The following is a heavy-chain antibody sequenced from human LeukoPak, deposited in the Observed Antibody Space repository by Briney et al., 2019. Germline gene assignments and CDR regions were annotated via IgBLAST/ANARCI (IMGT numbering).Heavy chain of an antibody. Sequence: SETLSLTCTVSGYSISSSSYYWGWIRQPPGKGLEWIGSIYYSGSTYYNPSLKSRVTISVDTSKNQFSLKLSSVTAADTAVYYCARRARYCSGGSCNYGVWFDPWGQGTLVTVSS. V-gene: IGHV4-39*01. CDR3: ARRARYCSGGSCNYGVWFDP. CDR2: IYYSGST. J-gene: IGHJ5*02. D-gene: IGHD2-15*01. CDR1: GYSISSSSYY.